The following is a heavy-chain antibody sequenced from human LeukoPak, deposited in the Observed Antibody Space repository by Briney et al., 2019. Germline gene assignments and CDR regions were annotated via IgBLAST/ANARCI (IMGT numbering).Heavy chain of an antibody. V-gene: IGHV3-48*04. CDR2: ISSSSSTI. Sequence: PGGSLRLSCAASGFTFSSYSINWVRQAPGKGLEWVSYISSSSSTIYYADSVKGRFTISRDNAKNSLYLQMNSLRAEDTAVYYCAREGYDILTGYHFDYWGQGTLVTVSS. CDR1: GFTFSSYS. D-gene: IGHD3-9*01. J-gene: IGHJ4*02. CDR3: AREGYDILTGYHFDY.